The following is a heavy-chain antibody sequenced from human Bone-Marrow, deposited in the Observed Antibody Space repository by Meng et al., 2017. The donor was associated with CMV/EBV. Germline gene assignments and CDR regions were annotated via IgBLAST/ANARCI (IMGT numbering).Heavy chain of an antibody. Sequence: GGSLRLSCAASGFTFSSYSMNWVRQAPGKGLEWVSSISSSSSYIYYADSVKGRFTISRDNAKNSLYLQMNSLRAEDTAVYYCARDGYYDFWSGYYTAGAFEIWGQGTMVTVSS. J-gene: IGHJ3*02. CDR1: GFTFSSYS. CDR3: ARDGYYDFWSGYYTAGAFEI. D-gene: IGHD3-3*01. CDR2: ISSSSSYI. V-gene: IGHV3-21*01.